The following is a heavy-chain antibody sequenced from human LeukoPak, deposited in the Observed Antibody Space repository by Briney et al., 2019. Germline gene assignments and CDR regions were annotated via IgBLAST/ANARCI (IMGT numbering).Heavy chain of an antibody. CDR1: GFTFSSYG. D-gene: IGHD3-10*01. J-gene: IGHJ6*03. Sequence: GGSLRLSCAASGFTFSSYGMHWVRQAPGKGLEWVAFIRYDGSNKYYADSVRGRFTISRDNSKNTLYLQMNSLRAEDTAVYYCANCLVGGSGSYYNRIRNYYYYMDVWGKGTTVTISS. V-gene: IGHV3-30*02. CDR3: ANCLVGGSGSYYNRIRNYYYYMDV. CDR2: IRYDGSNK.